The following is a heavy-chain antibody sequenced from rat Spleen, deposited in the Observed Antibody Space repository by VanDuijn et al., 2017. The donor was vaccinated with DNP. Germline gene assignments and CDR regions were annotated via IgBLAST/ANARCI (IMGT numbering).Heavy chain of an antibody. D-gene: IGHD5-1*01. V-gene: IGHV5S13*01. CDR1: GFTFNDYN. CDR2: ISTGGGNT. CDR3: ATGSLDY. J-gene: IGHJ2*01. Sequence: EVQLVESGGGLVQPGRSLKLSCVASGFTFNDYNMAWVRQAPTKGLEWVASISTGGGNTYYRDSVKGRFTISRDNAKNTQYLQMDSLRSEDTATYYCATGSLDYWGQGGMVTVSS.